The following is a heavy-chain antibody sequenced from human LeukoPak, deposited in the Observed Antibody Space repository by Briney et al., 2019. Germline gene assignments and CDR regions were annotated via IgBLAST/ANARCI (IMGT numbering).Heavy chain of an antibody. J-gene: IGHJ3*02. CDR2: ISGSGGST. CDR3: AKPGPGGMGEMPPPGGDAFDI. V-gene: IGHV3-23*01. D-gene: IGHD1-26*01. CDR1: GFTFSSYA. Sequence: PGGSLRLSRAASGFTFSSYAMSWVRQAPGKGLEWVSAISGSGGSTYYADSVKGRFTISRDNSKNALYLQMNSLRAEDTAVYYCAKPGPGGMGEMPPPGGDAFDIWGQGTMVTVSS.